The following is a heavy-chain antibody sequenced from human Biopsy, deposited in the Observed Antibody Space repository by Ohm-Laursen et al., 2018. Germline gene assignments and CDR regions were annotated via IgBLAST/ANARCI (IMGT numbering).Heavy chain of an antibody. CDR2: IKSVGSWT. CDR1: GFTFNAYW. J-gene: IGHJ6*02. V-gene: IGHV3-74*01. Sequence: SLRLCAASGFTFNAYWMYWVRQVPGKGLVWVSHIKSVGSWTNYADSVKGRFTISRDNAKNTLYLQMNSLRAEDTAVYYCVSFLKDLNMAVWGQGTTVTVSS. D-gene: IGHD2-15*01. CDR3: VSFLKDLNMAV.